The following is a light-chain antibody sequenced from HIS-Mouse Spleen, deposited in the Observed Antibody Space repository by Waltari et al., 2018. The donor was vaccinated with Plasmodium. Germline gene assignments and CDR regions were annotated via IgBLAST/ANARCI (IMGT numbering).Light chain of an antibody. CDR2: GAS. CDR1: QSVSSN. Sequence: EIVMTQSPATLSMSPGERATLSCRASQSVSSNLAWYQQKPGQAPRLLIYGASTRATGIPARFRGSGSGKEFTLTISSRQSEDFAVYYCQQYNNWSFTFGPGTKVDIK. J-gene: IGKJ3*01. V-gene: IGKV3-15*01. CDR3: QQYNNWSFT.